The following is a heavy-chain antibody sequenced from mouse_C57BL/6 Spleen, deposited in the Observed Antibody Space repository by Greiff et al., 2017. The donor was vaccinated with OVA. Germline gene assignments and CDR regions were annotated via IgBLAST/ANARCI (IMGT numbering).Heavy chain of an antibody. CDR3: ARGYYGNFYAMDY. D-gene: IGHD2-1*01. Sequence: EVQRVESGGGLVKPGGSLKLSCAASGFTFSDYGMHWVRQAPEKGLEWVAYISSGSSTIYYADTVKGRFTISRDNAKNTLFLQMTSLRSEDTAMYYCARGYYGNFYAMDYWGQGTSVTVSS. CDR2: ISSGSSTI. CDR1: GFTFSDYG. J-gene: IGHJ4*01. V-gene: IGHV5-17*01.